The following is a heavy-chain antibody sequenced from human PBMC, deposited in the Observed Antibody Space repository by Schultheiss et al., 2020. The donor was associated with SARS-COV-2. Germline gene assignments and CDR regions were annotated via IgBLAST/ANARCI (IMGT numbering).Heavy chain of an antibody. D-gene: IGHD5-18*01. CDR1: GFTFSNSR. J-gene: IGHJ4*02. CDR3: ARDAPRTAMVTGPIDY. V-gene: IGHV3-21*01. CDR2: ISRSSSYI. Sequence: GGSLRLSCAASGFTFSNSRMNWVRQAPGKGLEWVSSISRSSSYIYYADSVKGRFTISRDNAKNSLYLQMDSLRAEDTAVYYCARDAPRTAMVTGPIDYWGQGTLVTVSS.